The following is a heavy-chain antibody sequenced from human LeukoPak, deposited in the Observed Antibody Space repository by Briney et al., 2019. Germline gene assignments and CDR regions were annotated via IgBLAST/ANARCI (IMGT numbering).Heavy chain of an antibody. CDR3: ARERPVGATPFDF. J-gene: IGHJ4*02. V-gene: IGHV3-48*02. Sequence: GGSLRLSCAASGFTFSSYNMNWVRQAPGKGLEWVSYISNSSGTINYADSVKGRFTISRDNAKHSLYLQMNSLRDEDTAVYFCARERPVGATPFDFWGQGTLVTVSS. CDR1: GFTFSSYN. CDR2: ISNSSGTI. D-gene: IGHD1-26*01.